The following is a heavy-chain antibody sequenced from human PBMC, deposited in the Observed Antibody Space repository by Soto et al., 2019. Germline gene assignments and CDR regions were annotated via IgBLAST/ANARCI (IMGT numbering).Heavy chain of an antibody. Sequence: EVQLVESGGGLVQPGGSLRLSCAASGFTFSSYEMNWVRQAPGKGLEWVSYISSSGSTIYYADSVKGRLTISRDNAKNSLFLQMNSLRAEDTAVYYCARDLTFVADCSGGSCPPHYYYYGMDVWGQGTTVTVSS. J-gene: IGHJ6*02. CDR1: GFTFSSYE. D-gene: IGHD2-15*01. CDR3: ARDLTFVADCSGGSCPPHYYYYGMDV. CDR2: ISSSGSTI. V-gene: IGHV3-48*03.